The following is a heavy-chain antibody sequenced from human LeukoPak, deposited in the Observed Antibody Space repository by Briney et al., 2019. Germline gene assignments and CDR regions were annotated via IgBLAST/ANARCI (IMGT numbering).Heavy chain of an antibody. Sequence: SQTLSLTCTVSGGSITSGSYYWSWIRQHPGKGLEWIGYISYSGSTYSNPSLKSRLTISLDTPKNHFSLKLSSVTAADTAVYYCARVRGDSSGDYWGQGTLVSVSS. CDR1: GGSITSGSYY. V-gene: IGHV4-31*03. D-gene: IGHD3-22*01. CDR3: ARVRGDSSGDY. CDR2: ISYSGST. J-gene: IGHJ4*02.